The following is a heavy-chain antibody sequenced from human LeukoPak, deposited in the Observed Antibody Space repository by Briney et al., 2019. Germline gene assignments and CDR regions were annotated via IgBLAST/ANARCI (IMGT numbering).Heavy chain of an antibody. CDR2: ISPSSGTI. Sequence: PGRSLRLSCPASGFTFTSYSMDWVRHAPGKGLEWVSYISPSSGTIFYAASVKGRFTISRDNAKNSLSLQMNSLRDEDTAVYFCARTSGTGWFDPWGQGTLVTVSS. CDR1: GFTFTSYS. V-gene: IGHV3-48*02. CDR3: ARTSGTGWFDP. J-gene: IGHJ5*02. D-gene: IGHD3/OR15-3a*01.